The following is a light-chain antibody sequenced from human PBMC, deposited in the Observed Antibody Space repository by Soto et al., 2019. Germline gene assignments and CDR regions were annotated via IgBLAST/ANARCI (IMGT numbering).Light chain of an antibody. CDR3: SSYTSSSTRV. CDR2: DVS. CDR1: SSDVGGYNY. J-gene: IGLJ7*01. V-gene: IGLV2-14*01. Sequence: QSALTQPPSVSGSPGQSITLSCTGTSSDVGGYNYVSWYQQHPGKAPKLMIYDVSNRPSGVSNRFSASKSGNTASLTISGLQAEDEGDYYCSSYTSSSTRVFGGGTQLTVL.